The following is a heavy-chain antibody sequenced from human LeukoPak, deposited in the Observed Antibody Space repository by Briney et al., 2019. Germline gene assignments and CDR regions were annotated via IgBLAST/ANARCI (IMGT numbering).Heavy chain of an antibody. V-gene: IGHV3-7*01. CDR2: IRQDESVK. Sequence: GGSLRLSCAASGFTFNNYWMNWVRQAPGKGLEWVANIRQDESVKYYVDSVKGRFTISRDNAKNSPYLQMNSLRAEDTAVYYCARGLVTTPNHFDPWGQGTLVTVSS. CDR3: ARGLVTTPNHFDP. J-gene: IGHJ5*02. CDR1: GFTFNNYW. D-gene: IGHD3-3*01.